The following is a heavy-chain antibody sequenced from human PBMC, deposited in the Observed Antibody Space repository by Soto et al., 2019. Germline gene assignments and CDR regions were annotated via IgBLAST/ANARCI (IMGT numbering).Heavy chain of an antibody. J-gene: IGHJ3*02. CDR2: IYPEDSET. Sequence: GESLKISCKGSGYSFTNYWIGWVRQMPGKDLEWIGIIYPEDSETRYSPSFQGLVTISVDKSISTAYLQWNSLQASDTAVYYCARVRSRLTPDAFDIWGQGTMVTVSS. CDR3: ARVRSRLTPDAFDI. V-gene: IGHV5-51*01. D-gene: IGHD3-10*01. CDR1: GYSFTNYW.